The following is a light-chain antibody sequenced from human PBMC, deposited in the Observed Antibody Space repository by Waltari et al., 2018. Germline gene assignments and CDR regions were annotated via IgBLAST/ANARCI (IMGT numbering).Light chain of an antibody. CDR3: QQYGSSPGT. V-gene: IGKV3-20*01. CDR1: QSVSSSY. CDR2: GAS. Sequence: EIVLTQSPDTLSLSPGERATLSCRASQSVSSSYLAWYQQKPGQAPRLLIYGASSTATGIPDRFSGSGSGTDFTLTISRLEPEDFVVYYCQQYGSSPGTFGGGTKVEIK. J-gene: IGKJ4*01.